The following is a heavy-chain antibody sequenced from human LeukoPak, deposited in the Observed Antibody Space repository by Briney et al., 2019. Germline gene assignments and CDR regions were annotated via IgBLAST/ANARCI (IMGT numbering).Heavy chain of an antibody. CDR2: ISGSGGST. V-gene: IGHV3-23*01. CDR1: GFTFSSCA. CDR3: ARAQYYYYMDV. J-gene: IGHJ6*03. Sequence: GGSLRLSCAASGFTFSSCAMSWVRQAPGKGLEWVSVISGSGGSTYYADSVKGRFTISRDNAKNTLYLQMNSLRAEDTAVYYCARAQYYYYMDVWGKGTTVTVSS.